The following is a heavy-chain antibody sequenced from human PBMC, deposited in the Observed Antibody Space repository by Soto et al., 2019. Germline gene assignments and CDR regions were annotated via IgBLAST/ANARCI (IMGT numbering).Heavy chain of an antibody. V-gene: IGHV6-1*01. CDR3: ARTGDYIVDY. CDR2: TYYRSKWSS. Sequence: PSQTLSLTCAISGDSVSSKSAAWHWIRHSPSRGLEWLGRTYYRSKWSSNYAVSVKSRITINPDTSKNQFSLQLRSVTPDDTAMYYCARTGDYIVDYWGQGPLVTVSS. J-gene: IGHJ4*02. D-gene: IGHD7-27*01. CDR1: GDSVSSKSAA.